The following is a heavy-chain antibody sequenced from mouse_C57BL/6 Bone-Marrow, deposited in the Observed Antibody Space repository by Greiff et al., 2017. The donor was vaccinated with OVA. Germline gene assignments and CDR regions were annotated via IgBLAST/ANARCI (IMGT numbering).Heavy chain of an antibody. CDR1: GYTFTSYG. D-gene: IGHD1-1*01. V-gene: IGHV1-81*01. CDR3: ARRFTTVVANYFDY. J-gene: IGHJ2*01. Sequence: VQLQQSGAELARPGASVKLSCKASGYTFTSYGISWVKQRTGQGLEWIGEIYPRSGNTYYNEKFKGKATLTADKSSSTAYMELRSLTSEDSAVDFCARRFTTVVANYFDYWGQGTTLTVSS. CDR2: IYPRSGNT.